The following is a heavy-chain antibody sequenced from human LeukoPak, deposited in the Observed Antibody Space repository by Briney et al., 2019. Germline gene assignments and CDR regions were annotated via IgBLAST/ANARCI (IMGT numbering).Heavy chain of an antibody. CDR3: AKHLGSHSFLFYYMDV. Sequence: QPGGSLRLSCEASQFTFSRFAMSWIRQALGTGLEWVSTLSGSGTATYYADSVKGRFTTSRDNSKDTLYLQMDNLRADDTAVYYCAKHLGSHSFLFYYMDVWGTGTSVIVSS. D-gene: IGHD2-21*01. V-gene: IGHV3-23*01. J-gene: IGHJ6*03. CDR2: LSGSGTAT. CDR1: QFTFSRFA.